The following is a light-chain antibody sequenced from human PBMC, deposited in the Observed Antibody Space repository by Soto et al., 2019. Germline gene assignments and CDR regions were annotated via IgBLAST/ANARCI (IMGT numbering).Light chain of an antibody. CDR2: AAS. CDR3: QQYASAPFS. Sequence: EVVLTQSPGTRSLSPGERATLSCRASQSVSSSYLAWYQQKPGQAPRLLIYAASTRATGIPDRFSGSASETDFTLTINRLEPEDSAVYYCQQYASAPFSLGPGTKVDIK. CDR1: QSVSSSY. V-gene: IGKV3-20*01. J-gene: IGKJ3*01.